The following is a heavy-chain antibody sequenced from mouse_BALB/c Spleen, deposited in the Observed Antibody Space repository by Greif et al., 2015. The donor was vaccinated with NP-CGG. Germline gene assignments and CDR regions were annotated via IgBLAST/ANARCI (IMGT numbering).Heavy chain of an antibody. D-gene: IGHD2-3*01. J-gene: IGHJ3*01. Sequence: VQLKQSGAKLVKPGASVKLSCTASGFNIKDTYMHWVKQRPEQGPEWIGRIDPANGNTKYDPKFQGKATITADTSSNTACLQLSSLTSEDTAVYYCARSGGWLLPFAYWGQGTLVTVSA. CDR3: ARSGGWLLPFAY. CDR2: IDPANGNT. CDR1: GFNIKDTY. V-gene: IGHV14-3*02.